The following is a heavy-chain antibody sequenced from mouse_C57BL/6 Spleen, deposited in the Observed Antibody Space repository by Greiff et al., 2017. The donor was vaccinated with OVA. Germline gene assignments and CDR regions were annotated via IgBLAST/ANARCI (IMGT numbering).Heavy chain of an antibody. Sequence: EVMLVESGGGLVKPGGSLKLSCAASGFTFSDYGMHWVRQAPEKGLEWVAYISSGSSTIYYADTVKGRFTISRDNAKNTLFLQMTSLRSEDTAMYYCARHGSSYPFAYWGQGTLVTVSA. J-gene: IGHJ3*01. V-gene: IGHV5-17*01. CDR1: GFTFSDYG. D-gene: IGHD1-1*01. CDR2: ISSGSSTI. CDR3: ARHGSSYPFAY.